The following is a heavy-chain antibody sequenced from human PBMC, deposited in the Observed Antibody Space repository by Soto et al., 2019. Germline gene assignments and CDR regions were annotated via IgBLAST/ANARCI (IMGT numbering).Heavy chain of an antibody. Sequence: GGSLRRPWPPSGLPFRSIASHWACRPQGRGLEWVAVISYDGSNKYYADSVKGRFTISRDNSKNTLYLQMNSLRAEDTAVYYCARERTADMGYYYYGMDVWGQGTTVTVSS. D-gene: IGHD2-21*02. J-gene: IGHJ6*02. V-gene: IGHV3-30-3*01. CDR1: GLPFRSIA. CDR3: ARERTADMGYYYYGMDV. CDR2: ISYDGSNK.